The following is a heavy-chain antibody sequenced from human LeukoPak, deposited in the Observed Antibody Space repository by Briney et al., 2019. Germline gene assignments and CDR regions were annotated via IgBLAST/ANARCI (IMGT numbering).Heavy chain of an antibody. CDR3: AKQAGWEFDLGGLDY. CDR2: ISYDGSNK. V-gene: IGHV3-30*18. D-gene: IGHD1-26*01. J-gene: IGHJ4*02. Sequence: GGSLRLSCAASGFTFSSYGMHWVRQAPGKGLEWVAVISYDGSNKYYADSVKGRFTISRDNSKNTLYLQMNSLRAEDTAVYYCAKQAGWEFDLGGLDYWGQGTLVTASS. CDR1: GFTFSSYG.